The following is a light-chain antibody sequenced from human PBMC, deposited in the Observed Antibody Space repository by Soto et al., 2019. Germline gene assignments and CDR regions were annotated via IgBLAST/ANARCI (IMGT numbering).Light chain of an antibody. CDR2: DAS. CDR1: QDIDNY. V-gene: IGKV1-33*01. Sequence: DIQMTQSPSSLSASVGDRVTITCQASQDIDNYLNWYQQKPGEAPRLLISDASNLERGVTSRFSGRGSGTDFTFTISSLQPEDIATYYCQQYHTLPPFPFGPGTKVDL. J-gene: IGKJ3*01. CDR3: QQYHTLPPFP.